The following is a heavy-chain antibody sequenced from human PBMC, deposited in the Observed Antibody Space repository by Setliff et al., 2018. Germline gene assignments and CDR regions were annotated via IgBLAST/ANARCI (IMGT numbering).Heavy chain of an antibody. CDR3: ARAYYYDSSGYYFGY. CDR1: GGTFSSYA. V-gene: IGHV1-69*13. D-gene: IGHD3-22*01. J-gene: IGHJ4*02. CDR2: IIPIFGTA. Sequence: SVKVSCKASGGTFSSYAISWVRQAPGQGLEWMGGIIPIFGTANYAQKFQGRVTITADESTSTAYMELSSLRSDDTAVYYCARAYYYDSSGYYFGYWGQGTLVTVSS.